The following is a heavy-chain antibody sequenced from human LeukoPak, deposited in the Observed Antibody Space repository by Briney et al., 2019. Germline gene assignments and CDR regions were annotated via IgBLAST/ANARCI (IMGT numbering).Heavy chain of an antibody. D-gene: IGHD3-10*01. Sequence: GGSLRLSCAASGFTFSSYGMHWVRQAPGKGLDWVSFIRYDGSNKYYADSVKGRFTISRDNSKNTLYLQMNSLRAEDTAVYYCAKEWGRGYYDGSGSTSPDYWGQGNLVTVSS. CDR2: IRYDGSNK. CDR3: AKEWGRGYYDGSGSTSPDY. J-gene: IGHJ4*02. V-gene: IGHV3-30*02. CDR1: GFTFSSYG.